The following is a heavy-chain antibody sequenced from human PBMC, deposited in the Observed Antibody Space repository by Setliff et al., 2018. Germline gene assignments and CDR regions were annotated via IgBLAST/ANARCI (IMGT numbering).Heavy chain of an antibody. CDR2: ISVYTGNT. V-gene: IGHV1-18*01. CDR3: SRLVRYCTQTSCQRASGDDY. CDR1: GYTFSHSG. D-gene: IGHD2-2*01. J-gene: IGHJ4*02. Sequence: ASVKVSCKASGYTFSHSGITWVRQAPGQGLEWMGWISVYTGNTNCAPKLQGRVTMTTDASTSTAYMELRGLTSDDTAVYYCSRLVRYCTQTSCQRASGDDYWGQGTLVTVSS.